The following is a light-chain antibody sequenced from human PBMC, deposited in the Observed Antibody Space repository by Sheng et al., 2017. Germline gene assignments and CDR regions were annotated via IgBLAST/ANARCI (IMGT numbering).Light chain of an antibody. V-gene: IGKV1-39*01. CDR1: QSISSY. CDR2: DAS. Sequence: DIQMTQSPSSLSASVGDRVTITCRASQSISSYLNWYQQKPGKAPKVLIYDASSLQSGVPPRFSGSGSGTDFTLTISSLQPEDFASFYCQQTYTTPYTFGQGTQLEI. J-gene: IGKJ2*01. CDR3: QQTYTTPYT.